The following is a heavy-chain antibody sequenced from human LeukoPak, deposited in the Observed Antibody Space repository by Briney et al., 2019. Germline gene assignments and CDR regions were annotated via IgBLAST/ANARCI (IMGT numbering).Heavy chain of an antibody. Sequence: SETLSLTCAVSGDSVGSSVSGNSRWNWVRLTPGKGLEWIGEIYRSGGTHYNPALRRRVTMSLDRSKNHLSLNVRSVTAADTAVYYCVRDFDDGNYALRYWGQGTLVTVSS. J-gene: IGHJ4*02. V-gene: IGHV4-4*02. CDR3: VRDFDDGNYALRY. CDR2: IYRSGGT. D-gene: IGHD4-17*01. CDR1: GDSVGSSVSGNSR.